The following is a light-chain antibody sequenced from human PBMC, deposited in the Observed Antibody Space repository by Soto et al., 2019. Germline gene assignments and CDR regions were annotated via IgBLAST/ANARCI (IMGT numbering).Light chain of an antibody. J-gene: IGKJ1*01. V-gene: IGKV4-1*01. CDR2: WAS. CDR3: QKYYSTPRT. Sequence: DIVMTQSPDSLSVSLGERATINCKSSQTVLYISNNKNHLAWYQQRPGQPPKLLFSWASTRESGVPDRFSASGSGTDFTLSIGSLQAEDVAVYYCQKYYSTPRTFGQGTKVDIK. CDR1: QTVLYISNNKNH.